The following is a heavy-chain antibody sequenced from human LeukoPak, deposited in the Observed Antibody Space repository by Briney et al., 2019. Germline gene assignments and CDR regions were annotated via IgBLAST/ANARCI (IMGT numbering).Heavy chain of an antibody. J-gene: IGHJ4*02. CDR1: GGSLSDHF. V-gene: IGHV4-4*07. D-gene: IGHD5-12*01. Sequence: SETLSLTCTVSGGSLSDHFWTWIRQPAGKGLEWIGRIRWGTAYYNPSLESRVTNSLDTSNNQFSLKVTSVTAADTAVYYCARGTERTRISGYYSFDYWGRGILVTVSS. CDR2: IRWGTA. CDR3: ARGTERTRISGYYSFDY.